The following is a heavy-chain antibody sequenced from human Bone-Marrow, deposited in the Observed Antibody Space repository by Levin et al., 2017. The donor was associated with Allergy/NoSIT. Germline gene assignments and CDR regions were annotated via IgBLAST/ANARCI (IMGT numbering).Heavy chain of an antibody. Sequence: SQTLSLTCSVSGGSISSGRYYFTWVRQSAGKGLEWIGRIYTTGSTNFNPSLESRVTISRDTFKKEVYLTLSSVTAADTAVYYCARDRLASLYYYSMDVWGRGTTVIVSS. CDR3: ARDRLASLYYYSMDV. CDR1: GGSISSGRYY. CDR2: IYTTGST. V-gene: IGHV4-61*02. J-gene: IGHJ6*03.